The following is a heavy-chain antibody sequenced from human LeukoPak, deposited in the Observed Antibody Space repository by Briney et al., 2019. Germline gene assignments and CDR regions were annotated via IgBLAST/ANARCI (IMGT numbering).Heavy chain of an antibody. Sequence: GGSLRLSCAASGFTFSSYAMHWVRQAPGKGLEWVAVIPYNGNNQYYPDSVKGRFTISRDNSKNTLYLQMNSLRAEDTAVYYCAKEKTKRVSNGFDIWGRGTMVTVSS. J-gene: IGHJ3*02. CDR1: GFTFSSYA. CDR2: IPYNGNNQ. V-gene: IGHV3-30*04. CDR3: AKEKTKRVSNGFDI.